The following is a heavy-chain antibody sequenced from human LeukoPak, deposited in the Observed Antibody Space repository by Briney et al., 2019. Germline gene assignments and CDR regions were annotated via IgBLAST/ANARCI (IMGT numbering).Heavy chain of an antibody. CDR3: AREDTAMVSYY. Sequence: SVKVSCKASGYTFTSYGISWVRQAPGQGLEWMGGIIPIFGTANYAQKFQGRVTITADESTSTAYMELSSLRSEDTAVYYCAREDTAMVSYYWGQGTLVTVSS. V-gene: IGHV1-69*13. CDR1: GYTFTSYG. J-gene: IGHJ4*02. CDR2: IIPIFGTA. D-gene: IGHD5-18*01.